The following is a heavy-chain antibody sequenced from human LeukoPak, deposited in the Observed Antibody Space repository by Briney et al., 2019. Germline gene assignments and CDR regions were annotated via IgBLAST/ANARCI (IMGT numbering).Heavy chain of an antibody. V-gene: IGHV4-59*01. CDR3: ARGIAVALFDY. CDR1: GGSFSGYY. J-gene: IGHJ4*02. D-gene: IGHD6-19*01. Sequence: SETLSLTCAVYGGSFSGYYWSWIRQPPGKGLEWIGYIYYSGSTNYNPSLKSRVTISVDTSKNQFSLKLSSVTAADTAVYYCARGIAVALFDYWGQGTLVTVSS. CDR2: IYYSGST.